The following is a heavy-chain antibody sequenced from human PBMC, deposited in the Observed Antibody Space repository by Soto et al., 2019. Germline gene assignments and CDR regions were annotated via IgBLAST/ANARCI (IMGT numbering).Heavy chain of an antibody. D-gene: IGHD2-21*01. J-gene: IGHJ4*02. Sequence: PGGSLRLSCAASGFTFSSYAMSWVRQAPGKGLEWVSAISGSGGSTYYADSVKGRFTISRDNSKNTLYLQMNSLRAEDTAVYYCAKDHGIYMAAPLFDYWGQGTLVTVSS. CDR2: ISGSGGST. CDR3: AKDHGIYMAAPLFDY. CDR1: GFTFSSYA. V-gene: IGHV3-23*01.